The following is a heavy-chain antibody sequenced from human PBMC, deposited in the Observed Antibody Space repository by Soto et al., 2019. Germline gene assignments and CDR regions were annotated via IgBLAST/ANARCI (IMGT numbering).Heavy chain of an antibody. D-gene: IGHD3-22*01. CDR1: GGTFSSYA. CDR3: ARLTYLDYYDSSGYLSGAYFDY. Sequence: SVKVSCKASGGTFSSYAISWVRQAPGQGLEWMGGIIPIFGTANYAQKFQGRVTITADESTSTAYMELSSLRSEDTAVYYCARLTYLDYYDSSGYLSGAYFDYWGQGTLVSVSS. J-gene: IGHJ4*02. V-gene: IGHV1-69*13. CDR2: IIPIFGTA.